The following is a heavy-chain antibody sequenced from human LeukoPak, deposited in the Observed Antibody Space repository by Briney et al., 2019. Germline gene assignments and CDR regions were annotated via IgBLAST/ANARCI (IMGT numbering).Heavy chain of an antibody. CDR3: ARGGYAHYYGMDV. CDR2: ISGSGGST. CDR1: GFTFSSYA. D-gene: IGHD5-18*01. V-gene: IGHV3-23*01. J-gene: IGHJ6*02. Sequence: GGSLRLSCAASGFTFSSYAMSWVRQAPGKGLEWVSAISGSGGSTYYADSVKGRFTISRDNSKNTVSLQMNSLRAEDTAAYYCARGGYAHYYGMDVWGQGTTVTVSS.